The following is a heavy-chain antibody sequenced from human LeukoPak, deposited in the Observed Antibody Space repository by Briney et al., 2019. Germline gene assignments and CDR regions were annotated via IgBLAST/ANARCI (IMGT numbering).Heavy chain of an antibody. J-gene: IGHJ4*02. CDR2: MNPNSGNT. Sequence: RASVKVSCKASGYTFTSYDINWVRQATGQGLEWMGWMNPNSGNTGYAQKFQGRVTMTRNTSISAAYMELSSLRSEDTAVYYCARVAVRYFDWPRRPYYFDYWGQGTLVTVSS. D-gene: IGHD3-9*01. CDR3: ARVAVRYFDWPRRPYYFDY. CDR1: GYTFTSYD. V-gene: IGHV1-8*01.